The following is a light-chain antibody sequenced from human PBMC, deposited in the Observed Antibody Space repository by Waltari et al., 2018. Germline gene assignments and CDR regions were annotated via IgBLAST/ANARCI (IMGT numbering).Light chain of an antibody. CDR2: EDN. J-gene: IGLJ2*01. V-gene: IGLV6-57*03. CDR3: QSHDANHYVV. Sequence: NFMLTRPHSVSESPGKTVTISCPRSSGRIASNYVQWYQRRPGSVPTTVIYEDNQRPSGVPDRFSGSIDSSSNSASLTISGLQTEDEADYYCQSHDANHYVVFGGGTKVTVL. CDR1: SGRIASNY.